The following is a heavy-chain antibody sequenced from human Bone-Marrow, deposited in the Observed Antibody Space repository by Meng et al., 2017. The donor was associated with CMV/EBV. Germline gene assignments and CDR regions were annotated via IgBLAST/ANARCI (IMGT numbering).Heavy chain of an antibody. CDR1: GYTFNNYY. CDR2: ISANSGDR. D-gene: IGHD1-1*01. J-gene: IGHJ4*02. V-gene: IGHV1-18*01. Sequence: ASVKVSCKTSGYTFNNYYINWVRQAPGQGLEWMGLISANSGDRKYAQKFQGRVTLTADTSTRIAYMEVRSLRSDDTAIYFCARGGGDDELDYWGQGTLVTVSS. CDR3: ARGGGDDELDY.